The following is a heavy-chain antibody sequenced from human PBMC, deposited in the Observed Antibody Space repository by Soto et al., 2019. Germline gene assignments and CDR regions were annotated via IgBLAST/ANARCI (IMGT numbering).Heavy chain of an antibody. Sequence: QVPLVESGGGLVQPGGSLRLSCAASGITFSDCSMNWIRQAPGKGLEWVSYMSSSGNNINYAGSVRGRFTVSRDNAKNSLYLQMNSLRAEDTAIYYCARVRFGQWGYAMDVSGQGTTVTVSS. D-gene: IGHD3-10*01. CDR2: MSSSGNNI. CDR1: GITFSDCS. CDR3: ARVRFGQWGYAMDV. J-gene: IGHJ6*02. V-gene: IGHV3-11*01.